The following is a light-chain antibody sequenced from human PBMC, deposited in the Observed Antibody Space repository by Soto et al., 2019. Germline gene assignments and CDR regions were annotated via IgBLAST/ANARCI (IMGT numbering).Light chain of an antibody. CDR1: QNIDRW. CDR2: DAS. V-gene: IGKV1-5*01. Sequence: DLHMTQSPSTLSASVGDRGTITCRARQNIDRWLAWSQLQPGRAPRLLIYDASTIQTGVPSRFSGSGSGTEFTRTSSSLQPDDFATDFCQQFMGDPYTFGQRTKVEI. CDR3: QQFMGDPYT. J-gene: IGKJ2*01.